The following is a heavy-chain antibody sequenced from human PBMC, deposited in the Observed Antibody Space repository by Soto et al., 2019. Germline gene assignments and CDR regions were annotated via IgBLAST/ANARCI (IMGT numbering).Heavy chain of an antibody. J-gene: IGHJ4*02. Sequence: EVYLVESGGGLVEPGRSLRLSCTASGFPFGNFLMSWFRQAPGKGMEWVGFIRSQPYGGTAEYAASVRGRFTISRDDSKGIAYLQMNSLQTEDSGVYYCIGSFPFWGQGTLVTVS. CDR3: IGSFPF. D-gene: IGHD3-10*01. CDR2: IRSQPYGGTA. V-gene: IGHV3-49*03. CDR1: GFPFGNFL.